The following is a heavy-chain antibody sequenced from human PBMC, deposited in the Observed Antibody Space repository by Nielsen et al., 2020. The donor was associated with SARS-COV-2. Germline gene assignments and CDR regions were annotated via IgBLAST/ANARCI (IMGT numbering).Heavy chain of an antibody. CDR2: IIPIFGTA. V-gene: IGHV1-69*06. CDR1: GGTFSSYA. Sequence: SVKVSCKASGGTFSSYAISWVRQAPGQGLEWMGGIIPIFGTANYAQKFQGRVTITADKSTSTAYMELSSLRSEDTAVYYCASTTVTTLQTYYYYYGMDVWGQGTTVTVSS. D-gene: IGHD4-11*01. J-gene: IGHJ6*02. CDR3: ASTTVTTLQTYYYYYGMDV.